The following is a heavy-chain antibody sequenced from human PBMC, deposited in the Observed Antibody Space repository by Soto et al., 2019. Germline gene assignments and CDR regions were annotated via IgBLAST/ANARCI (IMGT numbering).Heavy chain of an antibody. Sequence: PGGSLRLSCAASGFTFSSYWMSWVRQAPGKGLEWVANIKQDGSEKYYVDSVKGRFTISRDNAKNSLYLQMNSLRAEDTAVYYCAAQGAYYDYVWGSYRYNAFDIWGQGTMVTVS. D-gene: IGHD3-16*02. CDR3: AAQGAYYDYVWGSYRYNAFDI. J-gene: IGHJ3*02. CDR2: IKQDGSEK. V-gene: IGHV3-7*01. CDR1: GFTFSSYW.